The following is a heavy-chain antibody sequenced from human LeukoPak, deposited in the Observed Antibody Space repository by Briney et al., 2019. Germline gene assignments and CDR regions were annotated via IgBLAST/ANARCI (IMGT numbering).Heavy chain of an antibody. J-gene: IGHJ4*02. CDR3: ARGLDSSGLDY. D-gene: IGHD6-25*01. CDR1: GGSISSGGYY. CDR2: IYHSGST. V-gene: IGHV4-30-2*01. Sequence: SETLSLTCTVSGGSISSGGYYWSCIRQPPGKGLEWIGYIYHSGSTYYNPSLKSRVTISVDRSKNQFSLKLSSVTAADTAVYYCARGLDSSGLDYWGQGTLVTVSS.